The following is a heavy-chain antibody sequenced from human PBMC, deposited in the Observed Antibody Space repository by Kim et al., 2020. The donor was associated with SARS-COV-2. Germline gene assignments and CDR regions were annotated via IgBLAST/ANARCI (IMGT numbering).Heavy chain of an antibody. Sequence: GGSLRLSCAASGFTFSSYGMHWVRQAPGKGLEWVAVIWYDGSNKYYADSVKGRFTISRDNSKNTLYLQMNSLRAEDTAVYYCARFAAGTSLYYYYYYGMDVWGQGTTVTVSS. J-gene: IGHJ6*02. CDR1: GFTFSSYG. CDR3: ARFAAGTSLYYYYYYGMDV. V-gene: IGHV3-33*01. D-gene: IGHD1-1*01. CDR2: IWYDGSNK.